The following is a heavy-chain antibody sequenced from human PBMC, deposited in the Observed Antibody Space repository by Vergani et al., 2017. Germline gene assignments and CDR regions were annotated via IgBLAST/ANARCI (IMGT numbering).Heavy chain of an antibody. D-gene: IGHD2-2*01. CDR1: GGTFSSYT. Sequence: QVQLVQSGAEVKKPGSSVKVSCKASGGTFSSYTISWVRQAPGQGLEWMGRIIPILGIANYAQKFQGRVTITADKSTSTAYMELSSLRSEDTAVYYCAGGCSSASSYARRGGAQLNWFDPWGQGTLVTVSS. J-gene: IGHJ5*02. V-gene: IGHV1-69*02. CDR2: IIPILGIA. CDR3: AGGCSSASSYARRGGAQLNWFDP.